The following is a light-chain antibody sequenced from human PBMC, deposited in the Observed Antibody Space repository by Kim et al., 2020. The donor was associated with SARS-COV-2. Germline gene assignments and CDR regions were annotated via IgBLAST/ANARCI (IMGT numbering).Light chain of an antibody. CDR1: KVGDKY. V-gene: IGLV3-1*01. CDR3: QAWDSSTVV. Sequence: VAPGQTASSTWSRGKVGDKYACWYQQKPGQSPVLVIYQDSKRPSGIPERFSGSNSGNTATLTISGTQAMDEADYYCQAWDSSTVVFGGGTQLTVL. CDR2: QDS. J-gene: IGLJ2*01.